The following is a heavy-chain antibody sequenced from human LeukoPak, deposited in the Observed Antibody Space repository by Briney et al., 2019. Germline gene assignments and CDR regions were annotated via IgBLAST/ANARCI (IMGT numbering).Heavy chain of an antibody. CDR1: GLTFSNYN. Sequence: GGSPRLSCAASGLTFSNYNLNWVRQAPGKGLEWLSYITSSSSAIYYADSVKGRFTISRDNAKNSLYLQMNSLRAEDTAVYYCARGPRYFDYWGQGALVTVSS. CDR3: ARGPRYFDY. J-gene: IGHJ4*02. V-gene: IGHV3-48*04. CDR2: ITSSSSAI.